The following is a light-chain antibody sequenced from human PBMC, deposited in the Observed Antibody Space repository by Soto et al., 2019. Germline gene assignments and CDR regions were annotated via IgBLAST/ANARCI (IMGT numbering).Light chain of an antibody. V-gene: IGKV3-15*01. J-gene: IGKJ2*01. Sequence: EIVMTXXXXTLSVSPGERATLSCRASQSVSSNLAWYQQKPGQAPRLLIYGASTRATGIPARFSGSGSGTEFTPTISSLQSEDFAVYYCQQYNNWPPYTFGQGTKLEIK. CDR3: QQYNNWPPYT. CDR1: QSVSSN. CDR2: GAS.